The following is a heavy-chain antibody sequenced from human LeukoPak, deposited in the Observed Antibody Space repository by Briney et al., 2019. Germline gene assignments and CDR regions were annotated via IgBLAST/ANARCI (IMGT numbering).Heavy chain of an antibody. CDR2: IYYSGST. CDR3: ARSVSVYVSPGLPWFGEFEVRYYGMDV. J-gene: IGHJ6*02. CDR1: GGSISSSSYY. D-gene: IGHD3-10*01. Sequence: SETLSLTCTVSGGSISSSSYYWGWLRQPPGKGLEWIGSIYYSGSTYYNPSLKSRVTISVDTSKNQFSLKLSSVTAADTAVYYCARSVSVYVSPGLPWFGEFEVRYYGMDVWGQGTTVTVSS. V-gene: IGHV4-39*01.